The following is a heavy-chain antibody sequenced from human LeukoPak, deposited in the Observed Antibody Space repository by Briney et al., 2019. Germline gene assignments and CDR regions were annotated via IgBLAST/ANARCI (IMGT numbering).Heavy chain of an antibody. CDR1: GFTFSSYS. V-gene: IGHV3-21*01. Sequence: PGGSLRLSCAASGFTFSSYSMNWVRQAPGKGLEWVSSISSSSNYIYYADSVKGRFTISRDNAKNSLYLQMNSLRAEGTAVYYCARGREMATTLAAYWGQGTLVTVSS. D-gene: IGHD5-24*01. J-gene: IGHJ4*02. CDR2: ISSSSNYI. CDR3: ARGREMATTLAAY.